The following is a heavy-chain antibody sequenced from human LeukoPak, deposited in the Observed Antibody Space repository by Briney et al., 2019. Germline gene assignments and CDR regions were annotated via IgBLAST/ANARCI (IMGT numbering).Heavy chain of an antibody. D-gene: IGHD3-3*01. CDR2: IYYSGST. J-gene: IGHJ6*03. CDR1: GGSISSSSYY. V-gene: IGHV4-39*01. Sequence: SETLSLTCTVSGGSISSSSYYWGWIRQPPGKGLEWIGSIYYSGSTYYNPSLKSRVTISVDTSKNQFSLKLSSVTAADTAVYYCARHTILPDFWSGYPPYYYYYMDVWGKGTTVTVSS. CDR3: ARHTILPDFWSGYPPYYYYYMDV.